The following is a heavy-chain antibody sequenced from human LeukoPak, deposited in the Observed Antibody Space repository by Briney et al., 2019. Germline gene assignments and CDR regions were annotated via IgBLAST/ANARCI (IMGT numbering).Heavy chain of an antibody. Sequence: QPGGSLGLSCAASGFTFSSFAMSWVRQAPGKGLEWVSAISGSGGSTYYADSVKGRFTISRDNSKNTLFLQMNSLRAEDTAVYYCAKDRSCTGSSCNVGSWGQGTMVTVSS. CDR2: ISGSGGST. CDR3: AKDRSCTGSSCNVGS. V-gene: IGHV3-23*01. D-gene: IGHD2-2*01. J-gene: IGHJ3*01. CDR1: GFTFSSFA.